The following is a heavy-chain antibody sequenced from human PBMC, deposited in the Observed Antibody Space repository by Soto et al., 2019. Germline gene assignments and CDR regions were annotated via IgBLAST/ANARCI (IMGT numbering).Heavy chain of an antibody. Sequence: SETLSLTCTVSCGSISSYYWSWIRQPAGKGLEWIGRIYTSGSTNYNPSLKSRVTMSVDTSKNQFSLKLSSVTAADTAVYYCARGYGDYEGQFDYYYYGMDVWGQGTTVTVSS. V-gene: IGHV4-4*07. D-gene: IGHD4-17*01. CDR2: IYTSGST. J-gene: IGHJ6*02. CDR1: CGSISSYY. CDR3: ARGYGDYEGQFDYYYYGMDV.